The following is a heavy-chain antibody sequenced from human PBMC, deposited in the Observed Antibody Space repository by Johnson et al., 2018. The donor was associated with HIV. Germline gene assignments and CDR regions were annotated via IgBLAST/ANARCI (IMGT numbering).Heavy chain of an antibody. CDR2: IYSGGST. D-gene: IGHD1-26*01. CDR1: GFTVSSNY. V-gene: IGHV3-53*01. Sequence: EVQLVESGGGVVQPGGSLRLSCAASGFTVSSNYMSWVRQAPGKGLEWVSVIYSGGSTYYADSVKGRFTISRDNSKNTLYLQMNSLRAEDTAVYYCARGGGSLPDAFDIWGQGTMVTVSS. CDR3: ARGGGSLPDAFDI. J-gene: IGHJ3*02.